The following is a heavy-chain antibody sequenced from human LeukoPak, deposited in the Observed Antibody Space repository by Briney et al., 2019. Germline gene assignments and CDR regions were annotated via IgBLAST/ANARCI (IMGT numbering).Heavy chain of an antibody. D-gene: IGHD3-3*01. CDR1: GGTFSSYA. V-gene: IGHV1-69*13. CDR3: ARSPAITIFGVVIPHWSDP. CDR2: IIPIFGTA. Sequence: GAPVKVSCKASGGTFSSYAISWVRQAPGQGLEWMGGIIPIFGTANYAQKFQGRVTITADESTSTAYMELSSLRSEDTAVYYCARSPAITIFGVVIPHWSDPWGQGTLVTVSS. J-gene: IGHJ5*02.